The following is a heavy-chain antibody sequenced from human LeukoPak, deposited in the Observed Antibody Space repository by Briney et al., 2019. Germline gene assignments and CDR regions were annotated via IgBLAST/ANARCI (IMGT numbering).Heavy chain of an antibody. V-gene: IGHV4-34*08. D-gene: IGHD1-1*01. J-gene: IGHJ4*02. CDR3: VGTKYNDSPVLSN. CDR2: INLRGTT. Sequence: GSLRLSCEASGFIFSDYYMSWIRQPPGKGLEWIGEINLRGTTNYNPSLKSRVTISLDTSKNQFSLKLTSVTAADTAVYYCVGTKYNDSPVLSNWGQGSLVTVSS. CDR1: GFIFSDYY.